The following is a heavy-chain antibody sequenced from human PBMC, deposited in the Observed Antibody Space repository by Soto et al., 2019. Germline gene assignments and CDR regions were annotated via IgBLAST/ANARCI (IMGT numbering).Heavy chain of an antibody. CDR2: VGRGGSR. V-gene: IGHV3-23*01. Sequence: DVQLLESGGGLVQWGGSLRLSCVTSGFTFSNYGMTWVRQAPGKGLEWVSYVGRGGSRYYAESVKGRFTISRDNSKNTLSLEMNSLRAEDTATYYCVKFRGRAYPYYYMDVWGKGTTVTVSS. CDR3: VKFRGRAYPYYYMDV. J-gene: IGHJ6*03. D-gene: IGHD3-10*01. CDR1: GFTFSNYG.